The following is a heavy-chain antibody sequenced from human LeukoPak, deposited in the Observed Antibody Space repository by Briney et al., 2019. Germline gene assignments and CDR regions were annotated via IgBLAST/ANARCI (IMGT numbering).Heavy chain of an antibody. CDR3: ARIIGDYDYYYYYMDV. V-gene: IGHV4-59*12. J-gene: IGHJ6*03. CDR1: GGSISSYY. D-gene: IGHD4-17*01. Sequence: SETLSLTCTVSGGSISSYYWSWIRQPPGKGLEWIGYIYYSGSTYYNPSLKSRVTISVNTSKNQFSLKLSSVTAADTAVYYCARIIGDYDYYYYYMDVWGKGTTVTISS. CDR2: IYYSGST.